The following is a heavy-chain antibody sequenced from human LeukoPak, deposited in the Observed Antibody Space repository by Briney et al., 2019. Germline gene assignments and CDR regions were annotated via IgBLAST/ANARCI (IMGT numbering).Heavy chain of an antibody. CDR1: GASISSYF. CDR3: ARHVLFSTSYSYWFDP. V-gene: IGHV4-59*08. J-gene: IGHJ5*02. D-gene: IGHD3-10*01. Sequence: ASETLSPTCSVSGASISSYFWSWIRQPPGKGLEWIAFTYVTGYTNYNPSLKSRVTISLDTSKNQVSLKINSVTAADTAVYYCARHVLFSTSYSYWFDPWGQGTLVTVSS. CDR2: TYVTGYT.